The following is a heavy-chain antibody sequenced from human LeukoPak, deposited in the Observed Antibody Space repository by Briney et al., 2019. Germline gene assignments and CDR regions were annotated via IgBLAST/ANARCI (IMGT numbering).Heavy chain of an antibody. D-gene: IGHD5-18*01. CDR3: ASQPNSYGGEYYFDY. CDR1: GFTFSSYW. J-gene: IGHJ4*02. CDR2: INSDGSST. V-gene: IGHV3-74*01. Sequence: PGGSLRLSCAASGFTFSSYWMHWVRQAPGKGLVWVSRINSDGSSTSYADSVKGRFTISRDNAKNTLYLQMNRLRAEDTAVYYCASQPNSYGGEYYFDYWGQGTLVTVSS.